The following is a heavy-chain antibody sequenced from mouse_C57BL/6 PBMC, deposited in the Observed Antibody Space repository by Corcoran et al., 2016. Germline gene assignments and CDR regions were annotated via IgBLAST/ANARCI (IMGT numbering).Heavy chain of an antibody. J-gene: IGHJ4*01. CDR1: GYSITSGYY. CDR3: AGGNYLYYAMDY. D-gene: IGHD2-1*01. CDR2: ISYDGSN. V-gene: IGHV3-6*01. Sequence: DVQLQESGPGLVKPSQSLSLTCSVTGYSITSGYYWNWIRQFPGNKLEWMGYISYDGSNNYNPSLKNPISITRDTSKNQFFLKLNSVTTEDTARYYCAGGNYLYYAMDYWGQGTSVTVSS.